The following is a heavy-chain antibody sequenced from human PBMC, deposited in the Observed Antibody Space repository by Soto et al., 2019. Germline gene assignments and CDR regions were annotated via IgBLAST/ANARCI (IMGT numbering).Heavy chain of an antibody. D-gene: IGHD3-22*01. CDR1: GFTFSSYA. CDR3: AREGYYYDSSGSTYYYYGMDV. CDR2: ISYDGSNK. V-gene: IGHV3-30-3*01. Sequence: GGSLRLSCAASGFTFSSYAMHWVRQAPGKGLEWVAVISYDGSNKYYADSVKGRFTISRDNSKNTLYLQMNSLRAEDTAVYYCAREGYYYDSSGSTYYYYGMDVWGQGTTVTVSS. J-gene: IGHJ6*02.